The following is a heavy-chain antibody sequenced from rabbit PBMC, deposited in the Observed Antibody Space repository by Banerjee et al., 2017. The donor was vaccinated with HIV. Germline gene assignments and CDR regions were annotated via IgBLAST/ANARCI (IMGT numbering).Heavy chain of an antibody. CDR1: GVSFSGSSY. D-gene: IGHD1-1*01. V-gene: IGHV1S45*01. CDR3: ARDTSSSFSSYGMDL. J-gene: IGHJ6*01. Sequence: QEQLVESGGGLVQPEGSLTLTCIASGVSFSGSSYMCWVRQAPGKGLEWIACIEAGSSGFTYFATWAKGRFTISKTSSTTVTLQMTSLTAADTATYFCARDTSSSFSSYGMDLWGPGTLVTVS. CDR2: IEAGSSGFT.